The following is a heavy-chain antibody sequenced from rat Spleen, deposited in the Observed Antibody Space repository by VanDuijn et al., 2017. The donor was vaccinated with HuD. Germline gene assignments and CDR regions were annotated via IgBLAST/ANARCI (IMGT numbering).Heavy chain of an antibody. J-gene: IGHJ2*01. CDR1: GFTFSDFY. CDR2: ISYDGSST. D-gene: IGHD1-6*01. CDR3: ATRIGRPLDY. Sequence: EVQLVESGGGSVQPGRSLKLSCAASGFTFSDFYMAWVRQAPTKGLEWVATISYDGSSTYYRDSVKGRFTISRDNAKSTLYLQMDSLRSEDTATYYCATRIGRPLDYWGQGVMVTVSS. V-gene: IGHV5-7*01.